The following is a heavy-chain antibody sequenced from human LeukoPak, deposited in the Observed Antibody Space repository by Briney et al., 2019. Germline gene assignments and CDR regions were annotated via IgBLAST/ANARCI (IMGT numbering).Heavy chain of an antibody. Sequence: PGGSLRLSCAASGFSFSGHSMNWVRQAPGRGLEWVAFVSDGSTPTYYADSVRGRFTISRDNAENSLYLQMNSLRAEDMAVYYCARNKRATQYYFDYWGQGTLVTVSS. V-gene: IGHV3-48*04. CDR2: VSDGSTPT. CDR1: GFSFSGHS. CDR3: ARNKRATQYYFDY. J-gene: IGHJ4*02.